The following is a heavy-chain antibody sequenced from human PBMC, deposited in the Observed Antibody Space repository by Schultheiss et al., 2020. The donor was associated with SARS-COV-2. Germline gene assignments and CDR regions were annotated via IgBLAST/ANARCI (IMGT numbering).Heavy chain of an antibody. D-gene: IGHD5-18*01. V-gene: IGHV4-34*01. CDR1: GGSFSGYY. CDR3: ARQLTRGYSYGHDY. CDR2: INHSGST. J-gene: IGHJ4*02. Sequence: SQTLSLTCAVYGGSFSGYYWSWIRQPPGKGLEWIGEINHSGSTNYNPSLKSRVTISVDTSKNQFSLKLSSVTAADTAVYYCARQLTRGYSYGHDYWGQGTLVTVSS.